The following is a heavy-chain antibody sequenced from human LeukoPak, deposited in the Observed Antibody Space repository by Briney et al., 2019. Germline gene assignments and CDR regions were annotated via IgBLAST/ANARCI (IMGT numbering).Heavy chain of an antibody. Sequence: GGSLRLSCAASGFTFSNYWMSWVRQAPGKGLEGVANIKQDASEIYYVGSVKGRFTISRDNAKNSLYLQMNSLRAEDTAVYYCVRRYMATSAEDFDHWGQGTLVTVSS. V-gene: IGHV3-7*01. CDR2: IKQDASEI. J-gene: IGHJ4*02. CDR1: GFTFSNYW. CDR3: VRRYMATSAEDFDH. D-gene: IGHD5-24*01.